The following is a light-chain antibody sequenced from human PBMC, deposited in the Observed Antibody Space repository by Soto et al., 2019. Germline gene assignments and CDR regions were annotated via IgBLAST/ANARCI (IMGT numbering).Light chain of an antibody. V-gene: IGLV2-8*01. CDR2: EVS. Sequence: QSALARPPSASGSPGQSVTISCIGTSSDVGDYDYVSWYQHHPGKAPKLIIYEVSKRPSGVPDRFSGSKSGNTASLTVPGLQAEDAADYYCTSYAGSNNFCVFGTGTKVTVL. CDR3: TSYAGSNNFCV. CDR1: SSDVGDYDY. J-gene: IGLJ1*01.